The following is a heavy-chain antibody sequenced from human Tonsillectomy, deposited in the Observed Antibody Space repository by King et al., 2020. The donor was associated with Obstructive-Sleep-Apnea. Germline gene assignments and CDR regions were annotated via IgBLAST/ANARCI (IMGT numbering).Heavy chain of an antibody. D-gene: IGHD1-26*01. CDR2: ITNTGYTI. CDR3: ARMVGWELGY. J-gene: IGHJ4*02. V-gene: IGHV3-11*01. Sequence: VQLVESGGGLVKPGGSLRLSCAASGFVFSDYYMSWVRQAPGKGLEWLSYITNTGYTIYYADSLKGRFTVSRDNTKNSLSLQMNSLTVEDTAVYYCARMVGWELGYWGQGTLVTVSS. CDR1: GFVFSDYY.